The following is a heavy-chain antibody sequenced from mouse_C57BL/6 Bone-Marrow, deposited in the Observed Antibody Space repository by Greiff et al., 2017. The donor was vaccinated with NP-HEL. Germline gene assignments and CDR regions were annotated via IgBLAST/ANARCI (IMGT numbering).Heavy chain of an antibody. Sequence: VKLVESGAELARPGASVKLSCKASGYTFTSYGISWVKQRTGQGLEWIGEIYPRSGNTYYNEKFKGKATLTADKSSSTAYMELRSLTSEDSAVYFGARGEYSNYDNWGQGTTLTVSS. D-gene: IGHD2-5*01. J-gene: IGHJ2*01. CDR3: ARGEYSNYDN. CDR1: GYTFTSYG. V-gene: IGHV1-81*01. CDR2: IYPRSGNT.